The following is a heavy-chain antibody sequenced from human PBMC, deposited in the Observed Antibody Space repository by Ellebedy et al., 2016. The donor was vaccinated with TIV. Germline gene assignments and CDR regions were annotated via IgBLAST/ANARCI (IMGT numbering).Heavy chain of an antibody. V-gene: IGHV1-46*01. CDR2: INPNGGST. CDR3: ARSSFGNGYYGSIDY. Sequence: AASVKVSCKASGYTFTNYYMHWVRQAPGQGLEWMGKINPNGGSTSNAHHLQGRISMTRDTSTSTVYMELSSLRSVDTAMYYCARSSFGNGYYGSIDYWGQGTLVTVSS. D-gene: IGHD3-3*01. CDR1: GYTFTNYY. J-gene: IGHJ4*02.